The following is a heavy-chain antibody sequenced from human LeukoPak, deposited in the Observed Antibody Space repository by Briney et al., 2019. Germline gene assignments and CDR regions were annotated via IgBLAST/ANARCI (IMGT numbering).Heavy chain of an antibody. J-gene: IGHJ4*02. Sequence: ASVKVSCKASGYTFTSYGISWVRQAPGQGLEWMGWISAYNGNTNYAQKLQGRVTMTTDTSTSTAYMELRSLRSDDTAVYYCASPGIKWDSYGYRFDYWGQGTQVTVSS. D-gene: IGHD5-18*01. CDR2: ISAYNGNT. V-gene: IGHV1-18*01. CDR3: ASPGIKWDSYGYRFDY. CDR1: GYTFTSYG.